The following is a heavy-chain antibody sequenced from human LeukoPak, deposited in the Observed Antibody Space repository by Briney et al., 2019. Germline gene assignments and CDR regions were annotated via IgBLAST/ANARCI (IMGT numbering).Heavy chain of an antibody. V-gene: IGHV4-39*01. CDR2: IYYSGST. Sequence: PSDTLSLTCTVSGDSISSSSYYWGWLRQPPGKGLEWIGSIYYSGSTYYNPSLKSRVTISVDTSKNQFSLKLSSVTAADTAVYYCARHVFGDFPVLFDYWGQGTLVTVSS. CDR3: ARHVFGDFPVLFDY. CDR1: GDSISSSSYY. D-gene: IGHD3-10*02. J-gene: IGHJ4*02.